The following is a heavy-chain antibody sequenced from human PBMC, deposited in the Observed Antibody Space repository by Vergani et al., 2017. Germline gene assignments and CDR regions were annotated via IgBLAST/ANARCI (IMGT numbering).Heavy chain of an antibody. CDR3: TSETFKWSDRSASDL. Sequence: EVQLVESGGGLVKPGGSLRLSCAASGFTFSNAWMTWVRQAPGKGLEWVGQIKSQADDETTEYGASVKGRFIISRDDSEDTLYLQMNSLTTDDTAMYYCTSETFKWSDRSASDLWGQGTMVTVSS. CDR1: GFTFSNAW. V-gene: IGHV3-15*01. D-gene: IGHD1-14*01. J-gene: IGHJ3*01. CDR2: IKSQADDETT.